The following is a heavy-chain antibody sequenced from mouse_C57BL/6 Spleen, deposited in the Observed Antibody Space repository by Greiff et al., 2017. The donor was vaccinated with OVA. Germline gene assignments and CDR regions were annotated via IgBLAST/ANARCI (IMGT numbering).Heavy chain of an antibody. CDR1: GFSLTSYG. V-gene: IGHV2-3*01. Sequence: VKLMESGPGLVAPSQSLSITCTVSGFSLTSYGVSWVRQPPGKGLEWLGVIWGDGSTNYHSALISRLSISKDNSKSQGFLKLNSLQTDDTATYYWASPRPLHYYAMDYWGQGTSGTVSS. J-gene: IGHJ4*01. CDR2: IWGDGST. CDR3: ASPRPLHYYAMDY.